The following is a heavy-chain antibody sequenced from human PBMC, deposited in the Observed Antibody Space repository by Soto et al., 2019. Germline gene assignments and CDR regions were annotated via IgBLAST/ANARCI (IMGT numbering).Heavy chain of an antibody. V-gene: IGHV5-51*01. CDR1: GHIFSNYW. Sequence: LKISCKGSGHIFSNYWIGWVRQMPGKGLEWMGIFYPGDSDTRYSPSFQGQVTITVDKSINTAYLQWSRLKASDTAIYYCARQRLWGTSGYYYFENWGQGTLVTVSS. CDR2: FYPGDSDT. CDR3: ARQRLWGTSGYYYFEN. D-gene: IGHD3-22*01. J-gene: IGHJ4*02.